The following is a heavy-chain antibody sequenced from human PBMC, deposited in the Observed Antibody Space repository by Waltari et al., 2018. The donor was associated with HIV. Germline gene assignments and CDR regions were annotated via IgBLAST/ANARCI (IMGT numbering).Heavy chain of an antibody. CDR3: ARGSSYSAHNWLDP. CDR2: VYHRGST. Sequence: SGTLSLTCAVSGGSIGSSNWWVWVRQPAGKGLEWIGDVYHRGSTNYNPSLKSRVTISVDTSKSRFFLSLKSVTAADTAIYYCARGSSYSAHNWLDPWGQGTLVTVSS. D-gene: IGHD2-15*01. J-gene: IGHJ5*02. V-gene: IGHV4-4*02. CDR1: GGSIGSSNW.